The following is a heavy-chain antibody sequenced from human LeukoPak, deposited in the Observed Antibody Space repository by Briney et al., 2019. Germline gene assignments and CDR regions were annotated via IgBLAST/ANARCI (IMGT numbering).Heavy chain of an antibody. CDR3: ACKTTAAAGTFDY. V-gene: IGHV4-4*02. D-gene: IGHD6-13*01. CDR2: IHHSGSK. J-gene: IGHJ4*02. CDR1: GGSISGSNW. Sequence: SGTLSLTCAVSGGSISGSNWWSWVRQPPGKGLEWIGEIHHSGSKNYSPSLNSRVTISVDKSKSQFSLKLTSVTVADTALYYCACKTTAAAGTFDYWGQGTLVTVSS.